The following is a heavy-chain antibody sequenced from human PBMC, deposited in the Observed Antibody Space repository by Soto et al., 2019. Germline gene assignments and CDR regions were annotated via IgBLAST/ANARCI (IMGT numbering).Heavy chain of an antibody. CDR1: GGSIRSGDYY. J-gene: IGHJ4*02. Sequence: QVQLQESGPGLVKPSQTLSLTCTVSGGSIRSGDYYWSWIRQPPGKGLEWIGYIYYSGSAYYNASLKSRVTISLDTSKNQFSLKLTSVTAADTAVYYCATYYYGSGSYYRGFDFWGQGSLVTVSS. V-gene: IGHV4-30-4*01. D-gene: IGHD3-10*01. CDR3: ATYYYGSGSYYRGFDF. CDR2: IYYSGSA.